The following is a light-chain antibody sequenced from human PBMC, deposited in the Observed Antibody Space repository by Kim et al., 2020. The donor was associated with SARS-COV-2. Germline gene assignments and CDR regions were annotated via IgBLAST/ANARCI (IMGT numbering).Light chain of an antibody. J-gene: IGLJ2*01. CDR1: DFKSGS. CDR3: QMQNTTSDHAI. V-gene: IGLV3-21*01. Sequence: APGQTATVTCGGTDFKSGSVHGYQQKPGPAPLLVIYYDVDRPSGIPDRFSGSNSGNTATLTIDRVEGGDEADYFCQMQNTTSDHAIFGGGTQLTVL. CDR2: YDV.